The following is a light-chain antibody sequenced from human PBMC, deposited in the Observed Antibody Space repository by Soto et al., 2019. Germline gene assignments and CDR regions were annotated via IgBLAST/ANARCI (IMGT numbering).Light chain of an antibody. CDR2: GAS. CDR3: QQYKSWPIT. Sequence: EIAMTQSAAALSVSPGERATLSCRASQSVSSELAWYQQKPGQAPRLLMYGASTRATGIPARFSGSGSGTEFTLTISGLQSEDSAIYFCQQYKSWPITFGQGTRLEIK. CDR1: QSVSSE. V-gene: IGKV3-15*01. J-gene: IGKJ5*01.